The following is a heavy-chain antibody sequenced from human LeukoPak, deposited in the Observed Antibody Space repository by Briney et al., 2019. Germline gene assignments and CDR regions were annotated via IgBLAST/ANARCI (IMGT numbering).Heavy chain of an antibody. D-gene: IGHD3-10*01. V-gene: IGHV1-8*01. CDR2: MNPNSGNT. J-gene: IGHJ6*02. Sequence: ASVKVSCKASGYTFTSYDINWVRQATGQGLEWMGWMNPNSGNTGYAQKFQGRVTMTWNTSISTAYMELSSLRSEDTAVYYCARGRREYYGSGTLRYYYYGMDVWGQGTTVTVSS. CDR1: GYTFTSYD. CDR3: ARGRREYYGSGTLRYYYYGMDV.